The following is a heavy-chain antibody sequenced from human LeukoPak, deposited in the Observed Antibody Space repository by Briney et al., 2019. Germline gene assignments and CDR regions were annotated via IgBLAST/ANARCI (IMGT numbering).Heavy chain of an antibody. CDR3: AKGGWNSYFDY. Sequence: GGSLRPSCAASGFTFGNSAMTWVRQAPGKGLEWVSVISNSGGSTYYADSVKGRFTISRDNSKNTLSLQMNGLRAEDTAVYYCAKGGWNSYFDYWGQGTLVTVSP. J-gene: IGHJ4*02. V-gene: IGHV3-23*01. CDR1: GFTFGNSA. CDR2: ISNSGGST. D-gene: IGHD1-7*01.